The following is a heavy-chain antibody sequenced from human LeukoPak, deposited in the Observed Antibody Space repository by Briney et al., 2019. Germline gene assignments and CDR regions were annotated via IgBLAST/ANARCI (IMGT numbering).Heavy chain of an antibody. D-gene: IGHD1-26*01. J-gene: IGHJ4*02. V-gene: IGHV4-4*02. CDR1: GGSISRTNW. CDR2: ISLSGRT. CDR3: SRESGAFSPFGY. Sequence: PSGTLSLTRDVSGGSISRTNWWSWVRQSPGQGLEWIGEISLSGRTNYNPSLQSRVTMSLDESKNKLSLDLASVTAADTAVYYCSRESGAFSPFGYWGQGTLVTVHS.